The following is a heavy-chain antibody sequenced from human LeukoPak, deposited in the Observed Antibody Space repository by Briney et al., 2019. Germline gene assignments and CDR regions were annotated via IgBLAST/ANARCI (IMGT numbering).Heavy chain of an antibody. CDR3: ARTSGYGDYGGVDY. CDR2: IYYSGST. V-gene: IGHV4-59*01. D-gene: IGHD4-17*01. J-gene: IGHJ4*02. Sequence: PSETLSLTCTVSGGSISSYYWSWLRQPPGKGLEWIGYIYYSGSTNYNPSLKSRVTISVDTSKNQFSLKLSSVTAADTAVYYCARTSGYGDYGGVDYWGQGTLVTVSS. CDR1: GGSISSYY.